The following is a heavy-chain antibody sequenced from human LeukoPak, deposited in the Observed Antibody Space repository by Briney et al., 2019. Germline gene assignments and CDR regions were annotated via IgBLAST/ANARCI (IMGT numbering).Heavy chain of an antibody. D-gene: IGHD3-22*01. J-gene: IGHJ4*02. CDR3: AREDDSSVITFDY. V-gene: IGHV1-69*04. Sequence: ASVKVSCKASGGTFSSYAISWVRQAPGQGLEWMGRIIPIFGIANYAQKFQGRVTITADKSTSTAYMELSSLRSEDTAVYYCAREDDSSVITFDYWGQGTLVTVSS. CDR1: GGTFSSYA. CDR2: IIPIFGIA.